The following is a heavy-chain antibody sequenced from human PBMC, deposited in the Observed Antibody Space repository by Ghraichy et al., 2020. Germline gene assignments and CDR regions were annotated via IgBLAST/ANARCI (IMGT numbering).Heavy chain of an antibody. CDR1: GGSISSGSYY. CDR2: IYTSGST. V-gene: IGHV4-61*02. Sequence: SETLSLTCTVSGGSISSGSYYWSWIRQPAGKGLEWIGRIYTSGSTNYNPSLKSRVTISVDTSKNQFSLKLSSVTAADTAVYYCARDVSIAAAGTLVDYYYYGMDVWGQGTTVTVSS. J-gene: IGHJ6*02. D-gene: IGHD6-13*01. CDR3: ARDVSIAAAGTLVDYYYYGMDV.